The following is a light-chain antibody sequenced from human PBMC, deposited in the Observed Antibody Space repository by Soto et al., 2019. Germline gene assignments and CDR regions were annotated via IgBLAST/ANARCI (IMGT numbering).Light chain of an antibody. V-gene: IGKV1-27*01. CDR3: QKYNSALT. CDR2: AAS. CDR1: QGISNY. Sequence: DIQMTQSPSSLSASVGDRVTITCRASQGISNYLAWYQQKPGKVPKLLIYAASTLQSGVPSRFSGSGSETDFTLTISSLQPEDVATYYCQKYNSALTFGQGTKLEIK. J-gene: IGKJ2*01.